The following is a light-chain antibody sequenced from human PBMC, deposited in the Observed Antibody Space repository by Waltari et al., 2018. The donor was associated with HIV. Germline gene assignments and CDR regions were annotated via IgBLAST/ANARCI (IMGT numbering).Light chain of an antibody. CDR1: SSDVGAYNY. CDR2: DVT. J-gene: IGLJ3*02. V-gene: IGLV2-11*01. Sequence: QSALTQPRSVSGSPGQSVTISCTGTSSDVGAYNYVSWYQQHPGQAPKLIIYDVTKRPSVVLARFSGSKSGNTASLTISGLQAEDEADYYCCSFAGSYTLVFGGGTNLTVL. CDR3: CSFAGSYTLV.